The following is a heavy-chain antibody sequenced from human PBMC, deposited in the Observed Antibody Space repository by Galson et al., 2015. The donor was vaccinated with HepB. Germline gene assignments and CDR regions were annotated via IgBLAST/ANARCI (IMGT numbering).Heavy chain of an antibody. CDR3: ARDPRVPWFDYYFDS. Sequence: SLRLSCAASGFTFSRYAFHWLRQSPGKGLEWVAIVSFNGGTTYYADSVKGRFTISRDNSKNTVFLQMDSLRLEDTAVYHCARDPRVPWFDYYFDSWGQGTLVTVS. V-gene: IGHV3-30-3*01. CDR2: VSFNGGTT. D-gene: IGHD3-10*01. CDR1: GFTFSRYA. J-gene: IGHJ4*02.